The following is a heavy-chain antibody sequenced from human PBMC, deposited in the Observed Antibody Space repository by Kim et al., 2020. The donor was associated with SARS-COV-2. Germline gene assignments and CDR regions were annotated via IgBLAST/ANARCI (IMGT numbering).Heavy chain of an antibody. Sequence: GGSLRLSCAASGFTFSSFAMQWVRQAPGKGLEWVAVISFEGSVKYYADSVKGRFTISRDNSQNTVYLQMNSLRPEDTAVYYCATKSTTDSNYLYWGSVGYWGQGTLVTVSS. D-gene: IGHD3-16*01. J-gene: IGHJ4*02. CDR1: GFTFSSFA. CDR2: ISFEGSVK. V-gene: IGHV3-30*04. CDR3: ATKSTTDSNYLYWGSVGY.